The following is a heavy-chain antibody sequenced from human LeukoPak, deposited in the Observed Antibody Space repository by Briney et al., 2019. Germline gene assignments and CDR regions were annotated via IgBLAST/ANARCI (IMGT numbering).Heavy chain of an antibody. CDR3: ARGGAGEGYCSSTSCHGHDF. V-gene: IGHV1-2*02. Sequence: GASVKVSCKASGYTFSGYYMHWVRQASGQGLEWMGWINPNSGVRNYAQKLQGRVTMTRDTSISTAYMELSRLRSDDTAVYYCARGGAGEGYCSSTSCHGHDFWGQGTLVTVSS. CDR2: INPNSGVR. D-gene: IGHD2-2*01. J-gene: IGHJ4*02. CDR1: GYTFSGYY.